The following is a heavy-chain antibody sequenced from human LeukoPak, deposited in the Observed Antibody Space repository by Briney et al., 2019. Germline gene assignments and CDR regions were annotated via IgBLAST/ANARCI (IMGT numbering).Heavy chain of an antibody. CDR1: GGTFSGYA. D-gene: IGHD6-19*01. CDR2: IIPIFGTA. CDR3: AREIRNFLYSSGWYFDY. Sequence: SVKVSCKASGGTFSGYAISWVRQAPGQGLEWMGGIIPIFGTANYAQKFQGRVTITADESTSTAYMELSSLRSEDTAVYYCAREIRNFLYSSGWYFDYWGQGTLVTVSS. J-gene: IGHJ4*02. V-gene: IGHV1-69*01.